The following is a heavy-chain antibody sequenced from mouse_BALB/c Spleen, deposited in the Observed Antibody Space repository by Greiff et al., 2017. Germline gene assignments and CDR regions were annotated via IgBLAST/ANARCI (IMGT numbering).Heavy chain of an antibody. J-gene: IGHJ4*01. CDR3: ARIYYGNYGAMDY. CDR2: INPDSSTI. V-gene: IGHV4-1*02. D-gene: IGHD2-1*01. Sequence: EVKLLESGGGLVQPGGSLKLSCAASGSAFSRYWMSWVRQAPGKGLEWIGEINPDSSTINYTPSLKDKFIISRDNAKNTLYLQMSKVRSEDTALKYCARIYYGNYGAMDYWGQGTSVTVSA. CDR1: GSAFSRYW.